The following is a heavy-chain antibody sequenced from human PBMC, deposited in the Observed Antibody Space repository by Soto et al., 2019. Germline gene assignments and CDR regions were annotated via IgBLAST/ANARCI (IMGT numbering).Heavy chain of an antibody. J-gene: IGHJ4*02. D-gene: IGHD5-12*01. CDR3: PHLEVATSVFDY. Sequence: QITLKESGPTLVKPTQTLTLTCTFSGFSLSTSGVGVGWIRQPPGKALEWLALIYWDDDKRYSPSMKSRLTLTKDTSNNQVVLTLTNMDPVDTATYYYPHLEVATSVFDYWGQGTLVTVSS. CDR2: IYWDDDK. V-gene: IGHV2-5*02. CDR1: GFSLSTSGVG.